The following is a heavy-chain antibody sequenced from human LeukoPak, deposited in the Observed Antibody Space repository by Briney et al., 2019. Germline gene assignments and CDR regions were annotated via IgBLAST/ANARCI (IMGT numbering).Heavy chain of an antibody. CDR3: SRDFPRDNDAFDI. Sequence: GGSLRLSCAASGFTFSYYSMNWVRQAPGKGLEWVSSISSSSTYIYYADSVKGRFTISRDNAKNSLYLQMNSLRPEDTAVYYCSRDFPRDNDAFDIWGQGTLVTVSS. J-gene: IGHJ3*02. CDR2: ISSSSTYI. V-gene: IGHV3-21*01. CDR1: GFTFSYYS.